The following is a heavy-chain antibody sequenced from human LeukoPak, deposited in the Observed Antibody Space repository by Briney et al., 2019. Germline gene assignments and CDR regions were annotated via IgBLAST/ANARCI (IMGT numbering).Heavy chain of an antibody. CDR3: ARGDLQGFDY. Sequence: SETLSLTCTVSGGSISSSSYYWGWIRQPPGKGLEWIGSIYYSGSTYYNPSLKCRVTISVDTSKNQFSLKLSSVTAADTAVYYCARGDLQGFDYWGQGTLVTVSS. CDR1: GGSISSSSYY. J-gene: IGHJ4*02. D-gene: IGHD4-11*01. V-gene: IGHV4-39*07. CDR2: IYYSGST.